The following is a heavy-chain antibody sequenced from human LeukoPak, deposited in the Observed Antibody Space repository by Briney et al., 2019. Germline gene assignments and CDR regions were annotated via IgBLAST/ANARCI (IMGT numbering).Heavy chain of an antibody. CDR2: INDSGCSS. CDR3: AKGSGWPHDAFDI. J-gene: IGHJ3*02. D-gene: IGHD6-19*01. Sequence: GGSLRLSCAASGFTFSSYAMSWVRQAPGKGLEWVSTINDSGCSSYYADSVKGRFTISIDSSKNTLYLQMNSLRAEDTAIYYCAKGSGWPHDAFDIWGQGTMVTVSS. CDR1: GFTFSSYA. V-gene: IGHV3-23*01.